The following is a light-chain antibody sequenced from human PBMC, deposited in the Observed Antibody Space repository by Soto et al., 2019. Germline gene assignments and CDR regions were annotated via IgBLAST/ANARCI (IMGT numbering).Light chain of an antibody. Sequence: EIGLTQSPATLSFSPGERATLSCRASQSVSSYLAWYQQKPGQAPRLLIYDASNRATGIPARFSGSGSGTDFTLTISSLEPEDFAVYYCQQRSNWEVTFGQGTRLEIK. CDR2: DAS. CDR1: QSVSSY. V-gene: IGKV3-11*01. J-gene: IGKJ5*01. CDR3: QQRSNWEVT.